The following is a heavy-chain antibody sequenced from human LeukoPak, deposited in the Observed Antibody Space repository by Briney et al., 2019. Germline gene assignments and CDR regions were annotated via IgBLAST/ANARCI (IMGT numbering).Heavy chain of an antibody. V-gene: IGHV1-69*13. CDR1: GGTFSSYA. CDR2: IIPIFGTA. CDR3: ASRVGATIIDRFDY. D-gene: IGHD1-26*01. Sequence: SVKVSCKASGGTFSSYAISWVRQAPGQGFEWMGGIIPIFGTANYAQKFQGRVTITADESTSTAYMELSSLRSEDTAVYYCASRVGATIIDRFDYWGQGTLVTVSS. J-gene: IGHJ4*02.